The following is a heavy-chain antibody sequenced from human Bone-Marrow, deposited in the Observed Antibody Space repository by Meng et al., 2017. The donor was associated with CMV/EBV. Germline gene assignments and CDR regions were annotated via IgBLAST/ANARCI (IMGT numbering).Heavy chain of an antibody. V-gene: IGHV1-69*10. D-gene: IGHD2-2*02. CDR3: ARGEVVVVVVPAAIRTENYYYYGMDV. Sequence: SVKVSCKASGGTFSSYAISWVRQAPGQGLEWMGGIIPILGIANYAQKFQGRVTITADKSTSTAYMELSSLRSEDTAVYYCARGEVVVVVVPAAIRTENYYYYGMDVWGQGTTVTVSS. J-gene: IGHJ6*02. CDR1: GGTFSSYA. CDR2: IIPILGIA.